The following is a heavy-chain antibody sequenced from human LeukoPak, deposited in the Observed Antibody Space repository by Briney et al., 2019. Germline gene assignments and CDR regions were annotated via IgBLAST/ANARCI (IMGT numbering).Heavy chain of an antibody. Sequence: PGGSLRLSCAASGFSFSNYGFHWVRQAPGKGLDWVSAISYDGKNIHYADSVKGRFTISRDNSRNTVYLQMNSLRVEDTAVYYCAKTYSRGSGYDFFFHYWGQGTRVTVSS. V-gene: IGHV3-33*06. D-gene: IGHD5-12*01. CDR3: AKTYSRGSGYDFFFHY. CDR1: GFSFSNYG. CDR2: ISYDGKNI. J-gene: IGHJ4*02.